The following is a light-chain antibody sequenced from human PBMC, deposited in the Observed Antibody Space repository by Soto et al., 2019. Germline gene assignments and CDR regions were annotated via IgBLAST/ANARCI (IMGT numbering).Light chain of an antibody. Sequence: DIQMTQSPSTLSASVGDRVTITCRASQSVSSWLAWYQQKPGKAPKLLIYRASNLQSGVPSRFSGSGSVTDFTLTISSLQPDDFATYYCQQYNIHLRTFGGGTKVEI. V-gene: IGKV1-5*03. CDR1: QSVSSW. J-gene: IGKJ4*01. CDR2: RAS. CDR3: QQYNIHLRT.